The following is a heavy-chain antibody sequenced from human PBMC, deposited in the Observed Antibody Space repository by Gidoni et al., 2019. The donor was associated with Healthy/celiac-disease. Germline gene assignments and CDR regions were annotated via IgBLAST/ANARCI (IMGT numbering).Heavy chain of an antibody. V-gene: IGHV4-30-4*01. J-gene: IGHJ2*01. CDR2: IYYSGST. D-gene: IGHD6-13*01. CDR3: ARGDPSSSWGSGWYYDL. Sequence: AQLQESGPGLVKPSQTLSTTCTVSGGSITSGDYYWSWIRWPLGTGQYWNLFRQPPGTGLEWIGYIYYSGSTYYNPSLKSRVTISVDTSKNQFSLKLSSVTAADTAVYYCARGDPSSSWGSGWYYDLWGRGTLVTVSS. CDR1: GGSITSGDYY.